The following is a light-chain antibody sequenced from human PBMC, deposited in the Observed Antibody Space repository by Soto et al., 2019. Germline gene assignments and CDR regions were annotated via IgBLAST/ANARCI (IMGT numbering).Light chain of an antibody. V-gene: IGKV1-39*01. CDR1: QTVGKY. J-gene: IGKJ2*02. CDR2: GAS. Sequence: DIVITQSPSSLSASVGDRVTIICQTSQTVGKYLYWYQQKPGKAPLLLISGASTLQSEVSSRFSGSGSGTDFTLTISSLQPEDFATYYCQQSYETPCTFGQGT. CDR3: QQSYETPCT.